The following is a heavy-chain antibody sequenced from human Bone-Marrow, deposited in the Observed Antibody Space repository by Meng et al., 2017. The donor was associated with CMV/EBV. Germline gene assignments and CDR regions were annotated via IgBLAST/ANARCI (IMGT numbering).Heavy chain of an antibody. CDR1: GFTFSNAW. D-gene: IGHD3-3*01. J-gene: IGHJ6*02. V-gene: IGHV3-49*04. CDR3: NRDQGDEFWSGYYCADV. CDR2: IRSKAYGGTT. Sequence: SLKISCAASGFTFSNAWMSWVRQAPGKGLGWGGFIRSKAYGGTTEYAASVKGRFTISRDDSKSIAYLQMNSLKTEDTAVYYCNRDQGDEFWSGYYCADVWGQGTTVTVSS.